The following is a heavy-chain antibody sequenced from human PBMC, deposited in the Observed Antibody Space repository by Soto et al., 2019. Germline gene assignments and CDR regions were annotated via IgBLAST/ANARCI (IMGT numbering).Heavy chain of an antibody. Sequence: GSLRLSCAASGFTFSSNAMSWVRQAPGKGPEWVSGISGSDGSTYYTDSVKGRFTISRGNSKNTLVLQMTSLRDEDTAVYYCARGADYLWFDPWGQGALVTVSS. CDR2: ISGSDGST. CDR1: GFTFSSNA. D-gene: IGHD4-17*01. CDR3: ARGADYLWFDP. V-gene: IGHV3-23*01. J-gene: IGHJ5*02.